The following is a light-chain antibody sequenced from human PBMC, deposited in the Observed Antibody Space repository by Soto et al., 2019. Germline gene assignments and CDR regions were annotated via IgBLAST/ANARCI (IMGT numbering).Light chain of an antibody. CDR1: NIESKS. V-gene: IGLV3-21*04. J-gene: IGLJ2*01. CDR2: YDS. Sequence: SYELTQPPSVSVAPGKTARITCGGDNIESKSVHWYQQRPGQAPVLVIYYDSDRPSGIPERFSGSNSGYTATLTISRVEAGDEADYYCQVWDSSSEHPIFGGGTKLTVL. CDR3: QVWDSSSEHPI.